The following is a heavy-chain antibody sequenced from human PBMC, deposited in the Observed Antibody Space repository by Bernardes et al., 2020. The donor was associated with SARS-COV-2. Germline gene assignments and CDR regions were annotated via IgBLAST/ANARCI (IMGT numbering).Heavy chain of an antibody. CDR2: ISWNSDTI. CDR3: AKDIGHYFDTSGYYRVPKYYYDMDV. V-gene: IGHV3-9*01. J-gene: IGHJ6*02. CDR1: GFTFDDYA. D-gene: IGHD3-22*01. Sequence: SLRLSCAASGFTFDDYAMHWVRQAPGKGLEWVSGISWNSDTIGYADSVRGRFTISRDNAKNSLYLQMNSLRAEDTALYYCAKDIGHYFDTSGYYRVPKYYYDMDVWGQGTTVTVSS.